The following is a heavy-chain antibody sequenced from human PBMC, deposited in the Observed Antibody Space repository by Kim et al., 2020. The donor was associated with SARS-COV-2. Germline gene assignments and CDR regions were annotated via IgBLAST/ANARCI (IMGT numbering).Heavy chain of an antibody. CDR3: RSIRRLCGGGYF. CDR2: AYYSGNT. J-gene: IGHJ2*01. V-gene: IGHV4-39*01. Sequence: SETLSLTCTVSGGSLSSSSYYWGWIRQPPGKGLEWIGTAYYSGNTYYTPSPKVRVSISETRSKTRFSLNLVTVTAADPASYSCRSIRRLCGGGYF. CDR1: GGSLSSSSYY. D-gene: IGHD3-16*01.